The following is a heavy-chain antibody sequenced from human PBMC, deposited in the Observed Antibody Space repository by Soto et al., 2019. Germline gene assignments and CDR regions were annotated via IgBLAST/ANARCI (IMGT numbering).Heavy chain of an antibody. CDR1: GGSIYRSGYY. CDR3: GKVLVGATGHTDSDS. J-gene: IGHJ4*02. Sequence: SETLSLTCTVSGGSIYRSGYYWGWIRQPPGRGLEWIGNIDYNGVTYSNPSLKSRVTIPRDTSKNQFSLKLTSVTAADTALYYCGKVLVGATGHTDSDSWGPGTLVTVSS. CDR2: IDYNGVT. V-gene: IGHV4-39*01. D-gene: IGHD2-15*01.